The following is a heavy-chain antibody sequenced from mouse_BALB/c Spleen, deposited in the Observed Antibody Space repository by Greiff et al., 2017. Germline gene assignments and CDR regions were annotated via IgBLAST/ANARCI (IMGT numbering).Heavy chain of an antibody. V-gene: IGHV5-6*01. CDR3: AREDDGYYEAY. CDR2: ISSGGSYT. CDR1: GFTFSSYG. Sequence: EVKLQESGGDLVKPGGSLKLSCAASGFTFSSYGMSWVRQTPDKRLEWVATISSGGSYTYYPDSVKGRFTISRDNAKNTLYLQMSSLKSEDTAMYYCAREDDGYYEAYWGQGTLVTVSA. J-gene: IGHJ3*01. D-gene: IGHD2-3*01.